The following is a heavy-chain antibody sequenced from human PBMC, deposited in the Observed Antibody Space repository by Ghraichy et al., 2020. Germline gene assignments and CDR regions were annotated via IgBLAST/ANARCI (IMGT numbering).Heavy chain of an antibody. CDR1: GGSISSSSYY. V-gene: IGHV4-39*01. Sequence: SETLSLTCTVSGGSISSSSYYWGWIRQPPGKGLEWIGSIYYSGSTYYNPSLKSRVTISVDTSKNQFSLKLSSVTAADTAVYYCARAFLTGLHSRSTWVFRDWFDPWGQGTLVTVSS. CDR3: ARAFLTGLHSRSTWVFRDWFDP. D-gene: IGHD3-9*01. CDR2: IYYSGST. J-gene: IGHJ5*02.